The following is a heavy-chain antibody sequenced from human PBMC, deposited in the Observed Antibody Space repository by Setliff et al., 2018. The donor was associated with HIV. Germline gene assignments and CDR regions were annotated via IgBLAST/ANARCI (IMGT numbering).Heavy chain of an antibody. J-gene: IGHJ4*02. CDR2: IYTSGST. Sequence: SETLSLTCTVSGGSISSYYWSWIRQPPGKGLEWIGYIYTSGSTNYNPSLKSRVTISLDTSKHQFSLKLTSVTAADTAVYYCARLSGDYYYFDYWGQGTLVTVSS. CDR1: GGSISSYY. D-gene: IGHD2-21*02. V-gene: IGHV4-4*09. CDR3: ARLSGDYYYFDY.